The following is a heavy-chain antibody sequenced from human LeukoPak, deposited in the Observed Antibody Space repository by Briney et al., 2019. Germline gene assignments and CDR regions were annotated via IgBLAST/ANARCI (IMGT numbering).Heavy chain of an antibody. Sequence: GGSLRLSCAASGFTFGTYAMHWVRQAPGKGLEYVSAISSNGGSTYYANSVKGRYTISRDNSKNTLYHKMGSLRAEDMAVYYCARDGCSGGSCYYDWGQGTLVTVSS. CDR1: GFTFGTYA. D-gene: IGHD2-15*01. CDR2: ISSNGGST. V-gene: IGHV3-64*01. J-gene: IGHJ4*02. CDR3: ARDGCSGGSCYYD.